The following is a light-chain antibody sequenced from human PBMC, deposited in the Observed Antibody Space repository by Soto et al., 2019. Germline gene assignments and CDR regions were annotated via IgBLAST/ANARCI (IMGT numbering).Light chain of an antibody. CDR3: QQYSSYSQT. CDR2: DAS. J-gene: IGKJ1*01. V-gene: IGKV1-5*01. Sequence: GDRVTITCRASQGISSWLAWYQQKRGQGPKLLIYDASSLESGVPSRFSGSGSGTEFTLTISSLQPEGLATYYCQQYSSYSQTFGQGTKVDIK. CDR1: QGISSW.